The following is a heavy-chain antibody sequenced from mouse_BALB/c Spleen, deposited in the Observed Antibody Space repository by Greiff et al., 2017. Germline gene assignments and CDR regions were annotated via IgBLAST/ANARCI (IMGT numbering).Heavy chain of an antibody. Sequence: EVKLVESGGGLVQPGGSLRLSCATSGFTFSDFYMEWVRQPPGKRLEWIAASRNKANDYTTEYSASVKGRFIVSRDTSQSILYLQMNALRAEDTAIYYCARDATHWDVWYFDVWGAGTTVTVSS. D-gene: IGHD4-1*01. CDR1: GFTFSDFY. CDR3: ARDATHWDVWYFDV. J-gene: IGHJ1*01. V-gene: IGHV7-1*02. CDR2: SRNKANDYTT.